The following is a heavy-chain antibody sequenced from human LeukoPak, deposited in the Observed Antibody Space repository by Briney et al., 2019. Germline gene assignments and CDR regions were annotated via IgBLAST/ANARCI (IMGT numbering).Heavy chain of an antibody. V-gene: IGHV3-33*03. CDR1: GFTFSGNG. J-gene: IGHJ3*02. Sequence: GSLRLSCVGSGFTFSGNGIHWVRQGPRKGLGGVGGIWYDGSKEYYADSVKGRFTISRDNAKNTLYLQMNSLRAEDMALYYCAKGGRASRLDDAFDIWGQGTMVAVSS. CDR2: IWYDGSKE. CDR3: AKGGRASRLDDAFDI. D-gene: IGHD1-1*01.